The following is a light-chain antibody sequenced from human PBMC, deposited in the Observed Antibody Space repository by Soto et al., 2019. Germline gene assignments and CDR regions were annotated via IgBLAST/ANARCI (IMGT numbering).Light chain of an antibody. CDR1: QSVSSN. CDR3: QQYNSWPPYT. V-gene: IGKV3-15*01. CDR2: GAS. J-gene: IGKJ2*01. Sequence: EIVMTQSPATLSVYPGERATLSCRASQSVSSNLAWYQQKPGQAPRLLISGASTRATGIPGRFSGSGSGTEFTLTLSSLQSEDVAVYYCQQYNSWPPYTFGPGTKLESK.